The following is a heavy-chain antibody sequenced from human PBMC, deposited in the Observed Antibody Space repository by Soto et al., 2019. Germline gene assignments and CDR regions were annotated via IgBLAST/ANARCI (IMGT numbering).Heavy chain of an antibody. J-gene: IGHJ3*02. CDR1: GYSFTTHW. CDR3: ARLGVSDDPGGFDI. CDR2: IYPGDSDT. Sequence: PGESLNISCKGSGYSFTTHWIGWVRQMPGKGLEWMGIIYPGDSDTRYSPSFQGQVTFSADKSISTAYLQWSSLKASDTAMYYCARLGVSDDPGGFDIWGQGTMVTVSS. V-gene: IGHV5-51*01. D-gene: IGHD3-16*01.